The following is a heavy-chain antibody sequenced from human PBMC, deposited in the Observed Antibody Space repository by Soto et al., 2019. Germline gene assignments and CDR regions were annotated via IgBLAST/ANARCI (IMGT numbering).Heavy chain of an antibody. J-gene: IGHJ6*02. CDR2: IFYSGTT. CDR3: ARDLWVEPELYYYGMDV. CDR1: GDSISSADYY. V-gene: IGHV4-30-4*01. D-gene: IGHD1-1*01. Sequence: QVQLQESGPGLVRPSQTLSLTCTVSGDSISSADYYWGWIRQTPGKGLEWIGHIFYSGTTYYNPSLNSRLTISVDTSKNHFSLRLTSVTAADTAVYYCARDLWVEPELYYYGMDVWGQGTTVTVSS.